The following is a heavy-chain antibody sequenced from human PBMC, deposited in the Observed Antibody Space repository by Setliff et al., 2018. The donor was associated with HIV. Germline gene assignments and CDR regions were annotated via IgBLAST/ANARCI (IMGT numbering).Heavy chain of an antibody. Sequence: ASVKVSCKASGYTFTSYDINWVRQATGQGLEWMGWMNPNSGNTGYAQKFQGRVTITRSTSISTAYMELSSLRSEDTAVYYCARVVTGGGDWFDPWGQGTLVTVSS. D-gene: IGHD2-21*02. J-gene: IGHJ5*02. CDR3: ARVVTGGGDWFDP. V-gene: IGHV1-8*03. CDR1: GYTFTSYD. CDR2: MNPNSGNT.